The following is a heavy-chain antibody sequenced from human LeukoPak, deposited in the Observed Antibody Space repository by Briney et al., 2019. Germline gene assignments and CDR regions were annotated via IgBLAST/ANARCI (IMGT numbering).Heavy chain of an antibody. CDR2: IIPIFGIA. CDR3: ALINSGYDYLAYSSSQNWFDP. V-gene: IGHV1-69*04. CDR1: GGTFSSYA. J-gene: IGHJ5*02. D-gene: IGHD5-12*01. Sequence: ASVKVSCKASGGTFSSYAISWVRQAPGHVLEWMGRIIPIFGIANYAQKFQGRVTITADKSTSTAYMELSSLRSEVTAVYYCALINSGYDYLAYSSSQNWFDPWGQGTLVTVSS.